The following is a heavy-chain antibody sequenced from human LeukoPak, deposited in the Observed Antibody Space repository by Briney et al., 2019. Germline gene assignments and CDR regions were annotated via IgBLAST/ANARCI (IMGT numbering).Heavy chain of an antibody. CDR2: INTNTGNP. CDR3: ATSGSSSWLEYFQH. J-gene: IGHJ1*01. Sequence: GASVKVSCKASGGTFSSYAINWVRQAPGQGLEWMGWINTNTGNPTYAQGFTGRFVFSLDTSVSTAYLQISSLKAEDTAVYYCATSGSSSWLEYFQHWGQGTLVTVSS. V-gene: IGHV7-4-1*02. D-gene: IGHD6-13*01. CDR1: GGTFSSYA.